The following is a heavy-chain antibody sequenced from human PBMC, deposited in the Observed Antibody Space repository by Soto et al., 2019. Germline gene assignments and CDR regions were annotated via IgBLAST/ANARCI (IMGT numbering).Heavy chain of an antibody. J-gene: IGHJ3*02. D-gene: IGHD6-13*01. CDR1: GYTFTSYY. CDR2: INPSGGST. Sequence: ASVKVSCKASGYTFTSYYMHWVRQAPGQGLEWMGIINPSGGSTSYAQKFQGRVTMTRDTSTSTVYMELSSLRSEDTAVYYCASGSRHSSSWPDAFDIWGQGTMVTVSS. V-gene: IGHV1-46*01. CDR3: ASGSRHSSSWPDAFDI.